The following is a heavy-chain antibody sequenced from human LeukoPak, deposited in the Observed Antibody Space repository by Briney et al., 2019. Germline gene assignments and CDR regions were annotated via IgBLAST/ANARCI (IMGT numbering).Heavy chain of an antibody. CDR3: AGDNVEMATILYYYMDV. CDR2: ISPSGGIT. V-gene: IGHV3-23*01. Sequence: GGSLRLSCAASGFTFSTYGMNWVRQAPGKGLEWVSGISPSGGITYYTDSVKGRFTISRDNSKHTVSLQMNSLRAEDTAVYYCAGDNVEMATILYYYMDVWGKGTTVTVSS. CDR1: GFTFSTYG. J-gene: IGHJ6*03. D-gene: IGHD5-24*01.